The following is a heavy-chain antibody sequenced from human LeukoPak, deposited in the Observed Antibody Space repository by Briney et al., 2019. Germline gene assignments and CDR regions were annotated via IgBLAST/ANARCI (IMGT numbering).Heavy chain of an antibody. D-gene: IGHD1-26*01. CDR1: GYIFTTYW. J-gene: IGHJ4*02. Sequence: GESLKISCKGSGYIFTTYWIGWVRQMPGKGLEWMGIIYPADSDTRYSPSFQGQVTISADKTISTAYLQWRSLKASDTAMYFCATSKWELLGPDHWGQGTLVTVSS. V-gene: IGHV5-51*01. CDR2: IYPADSDT. CDR3: ATSKWELLGPDH.